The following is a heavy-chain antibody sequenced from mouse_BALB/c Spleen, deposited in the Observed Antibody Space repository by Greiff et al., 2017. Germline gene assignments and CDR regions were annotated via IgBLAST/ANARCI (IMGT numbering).Heavy chain of an antibody. D-gene: IGHD2-3*01. J-gene: IGHJ4*01. Sequence: VQLKQSGPELVKPGASVKISCKASGYAFTSYNMYWVKQSHGKSLEWIGYIDPYNGGTSYNQKFKGKATLTVDKSSSTAYMHLNSLTSEDSAVYYCASDGYYDYYAMDYWGQGTSVTVSS. V-gene: IGHV1S135*01. CDR1: GYAFTSYN. CDR3: ASDGYYDYYAMDY. CDR2: IDPYNGGT.